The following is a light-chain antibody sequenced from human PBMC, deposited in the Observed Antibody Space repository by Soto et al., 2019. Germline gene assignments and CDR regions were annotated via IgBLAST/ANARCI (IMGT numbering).Light chain of an antibody. CDR2: DVS. Sequence: DIQMTQSPPTLSASVGDRVTITCRASQSISSWLAWYQQRPGKAPNLLIYDVSSLEGGVPSRFSGSGSGTEFTLTISSLQPDDFATYYCQQYTNYPWTFGQGTKVDIK. CDR3: QQYTNYPWT. J-gene: IGKJ1*01. V-gene: IGKV1-5*01. CDR1: QSISSW.